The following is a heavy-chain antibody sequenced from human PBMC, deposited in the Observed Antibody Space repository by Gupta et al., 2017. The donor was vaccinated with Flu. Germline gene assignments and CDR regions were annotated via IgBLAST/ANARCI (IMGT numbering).Heavy chain of an antibody. V-gene: IGHV3-30-3*01. Sequence: VQLVESGGGVVKTGRSLRLSCAASGFTFSSYAMHWVLQAPGKGLEWVAVISYDGINKYYADSVKGRFTISRDNSKNTLYLQMNSLRAEDTAVYYCARGKELVGAVMWTPDYWGQGTLVTVSS. CDR2: ISYDGINK. J-gene: IGHJ4*02. D-gene: IGHD1-26*01. CDR3: ARGKELVGAVMWTPDY. CDR1: GFTFSSYA.